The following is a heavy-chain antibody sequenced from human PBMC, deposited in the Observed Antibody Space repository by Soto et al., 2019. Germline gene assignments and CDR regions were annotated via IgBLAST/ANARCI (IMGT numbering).Heavy chain of an antibody. D-gene: IGHD6-19*01. CDR2: ISSSSYI. CDR1: GFTFSSYS. CDR3: ATRIAVAGTDFQH. Sequence: PGGSLRLSCAASGFTFSSYSMNWVRQAPGKGLEWVSSISSSSYIYYADSVKGRFTISRDNAKNSLYLQMNSLRAEDTAVYYCATRIAVAGTDFQHWGQGTLVTVSS. J-gene: IGHJ1*01. V-gene: IGHV3-21*01.